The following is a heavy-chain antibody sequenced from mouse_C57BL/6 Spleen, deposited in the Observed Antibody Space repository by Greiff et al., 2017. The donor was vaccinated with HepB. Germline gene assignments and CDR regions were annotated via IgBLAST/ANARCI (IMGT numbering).Heavy chain of an antibody. CDR1: GYSITSGYY. Sequence: EVQLQESGPGLVKPSQSLSLTCSVTGYSITSGYYWNWIRQFPGNKLEWMGYISYDGSNNYNPSLKNRISITRDTSKNQFFLKLNSVTTEDTATYYCARGDYLDYWGQGTTLTVSS. CDR3: ARGDYLDY. CDR2: ISYDGSN. V-gene: IGHV3-6*01. J-gene: IGHJ2*01.